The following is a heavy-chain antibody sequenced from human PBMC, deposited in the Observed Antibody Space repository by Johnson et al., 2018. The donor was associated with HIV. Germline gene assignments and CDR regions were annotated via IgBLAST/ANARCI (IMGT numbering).Heavy chain of an antibody. CDR3: AKERQLVRAFDI. CDR1: GFTFDDYA. CDR2: ISRNSDKI. J-gene: IGHJ3*02. V-gene: IGHV3-9*01. D-gene: IGHD6-6*01. Sequence: VQLVESGGGLVQPGRSLRLSCAASGFTFDDYAMHWVRQAPGKGLEWVSGISRNSDKIGYADSVRGRFSISRDNAKNTLYLQMSSLRTEDTAVYYCAKERQLVRAFDIWGQGTMVTVSS.